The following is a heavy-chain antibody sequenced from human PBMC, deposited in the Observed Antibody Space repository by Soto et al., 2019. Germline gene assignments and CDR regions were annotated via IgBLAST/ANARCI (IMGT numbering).Heavy chain of an antibody. J-gene: IGHJ4*02. Sequence: EVQLVESGGGLIQPGGSLRLFCAASGFTFSNYGMNWVRQAPGKGLEWVSYISDSGSTMYYQDSVKGRFTISRDNAKNSLFLQMTSLRAEDTVVYYCAPQGLGVTGYLYWGQGPLVTVSS. CDR3: APQGLGVTGYLY. D-gene: IGHD1-20*01. CDR2: ISDSGSTM. V-gene: IGHV3-48*01. CDR1: GFTFSNYG.